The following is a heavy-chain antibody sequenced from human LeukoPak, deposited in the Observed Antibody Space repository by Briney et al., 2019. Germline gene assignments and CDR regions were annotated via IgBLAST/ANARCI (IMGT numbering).Heavy chain of an antibody. CDR3: AKARTRYCSSTSCYNFDY. CDR2: ISGSGGST. Sequence: ETLSLTCAVYGGSFSGYYWSWVRQAPGKGLEWVSAISGSGGSTYYADSVKGRFTISRDNSKNTLYLQMNSLRAEDTAVYYCAKARTRYCSSTSCYNFDYWGQGTLVTVSS. J-gene: IGHJ4*02. D-gene: IGHD2-2*02. V-gene: IGHV3-23*01. CDR1: GGSFSGYY.